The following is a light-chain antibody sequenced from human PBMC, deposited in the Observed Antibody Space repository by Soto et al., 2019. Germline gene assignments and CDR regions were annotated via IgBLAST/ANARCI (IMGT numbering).Light chain of an antibody. V-gene: IGLV2-14*01. CDR1: SSDVGGYHY. CDR2: EVS. Sequence: QSALTQPASVSGSPGQSITISCTGSSSDVGGYHYVSWYQQYPGKAPKLVISEVSNRPSGVSYRFSASKSAFTASLTISGLQAEDEAHYYCSSYTTSYFYVFGPGTKVTVL. J-gene: IGLJ1*01. CDR3: SSYTTSYFYV.